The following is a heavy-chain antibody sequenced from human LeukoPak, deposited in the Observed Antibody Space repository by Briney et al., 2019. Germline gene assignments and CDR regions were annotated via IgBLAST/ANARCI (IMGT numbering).Heavy chain of an antibody. D-gene: IGHD2-2*01. CDR3: AKTRGAQRRRNLLEVPSATHIELGSISSDF. V-gene: IGHV3-23*01. CDR1: GFTFSSYS. CDR2: ISLSGDNT. J-gene: IGHJ4*02. Sequence: GGSLRLSCADSGFTFSSYSMSCIRQAPGKGLEWVSSISLSGDNTYYADSVKGRFTISRDNSKNTLSLQIKSLRVDDTAMYYCAKTRGAQRRRNLLEVPSATHIELGSISSDFCGQGTLVTVSS.